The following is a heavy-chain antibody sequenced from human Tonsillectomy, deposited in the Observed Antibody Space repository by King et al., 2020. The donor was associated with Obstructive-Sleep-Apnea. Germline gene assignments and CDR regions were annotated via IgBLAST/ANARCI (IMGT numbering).Heavy chain of an antibody. D-gene: IGHD1-14*01. CDR3: ARAGRPLYGMDV. CDR1: GFTFGDYA. CDR2: IRRKAYGGTT. Sequence: VQLVESGGGLVQPGRSLRLSCTASGFTFGDYAMSWFRQAPGKGLEWVGFIRRKAYGGTTEYAASVKGRLTISRDDSKSIAYLQMNSLKTEDTAVYYCARAGRPLYGMDVWGQGTTVTVSS. V-gene: IGHV3-49*03. J-gene: IGHJ6*02.